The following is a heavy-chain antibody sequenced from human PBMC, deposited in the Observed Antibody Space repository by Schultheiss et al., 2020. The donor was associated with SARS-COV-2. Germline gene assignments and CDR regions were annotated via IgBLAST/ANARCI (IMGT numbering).Heavy chain of an antibody. CDR1: GFTFSGSA. J-gene: IGHJ4*02. V-gene: IGHV3-73*01. Sequence: GESLKISCAASGFTFSGSAMHWVRQASGKGLEWVGRIRSKANSYATAYAASVKGRFTISRDDSKNTAYLQMNSLKTEDTAVYYCTRLVGATSDHDYWGQGTLVTVSS. CDR3: TRLVGATSDHDY. D-gene: IGHD1-26*01. CDR2: IRSKANSYAT.